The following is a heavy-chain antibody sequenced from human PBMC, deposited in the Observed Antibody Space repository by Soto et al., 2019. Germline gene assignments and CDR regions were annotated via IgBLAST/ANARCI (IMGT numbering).Heavy chain of an antibody. D-gene: IGHD6-19*01. CDR2: ISRKANNYTA. Sequence: EVQLVESGGGLVQPGGSLRLSCVASGLIVSDYHMDWVRQAQGKGLEWVGRISRKANNYTAEYDASVKGRFTISRDDSKNSLYLQMNSLKSEDTAVYYCAMLGGWSGGSSGMDVWGQGTTVTVSS. CDR3: AMLGGWSGGSSGMDV. J-gene: IGHJ6*02. V-gene: IGHV3-72*01. CDR1: GLIVSDYH.